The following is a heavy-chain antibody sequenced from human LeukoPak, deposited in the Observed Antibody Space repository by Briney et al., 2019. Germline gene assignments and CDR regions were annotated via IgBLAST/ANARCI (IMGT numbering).Heavy chain of an antibody. CDR2: ISYDGSNK. CDR3: AKDESGYIYGFTYYYYGMVV. D-gene: IGHD5-18*01. CDR1: GFTFSSYG. V-gene: IGHV3-30*18. J-gene: IGHJ6*02. Sequence: GGSLRLSCAASGFTFSSYGMHWVRQAPGKGLERVAVISYDGSNKYYADSVKGGLTIYRDNTKNRLYLQKKRLREEATAVYYCAKDESGYIYGFTYYYYGMVVWGQGTTVTVSS.